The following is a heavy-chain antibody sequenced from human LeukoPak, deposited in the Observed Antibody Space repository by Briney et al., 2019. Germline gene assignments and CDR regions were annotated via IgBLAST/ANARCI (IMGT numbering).Heavy chain of an antibody. D-gene: IGHD6-6*01. J-gene: IGHJ4*02. V-gene: IGHV3-23*01. CDR3: ARENIAARPFADY. Sequence: SGFXXSSYAMSWVRQAPGKGLEWVSAISGSGGSTYYADSVKGRFTISRDNAKNSLYLQMNSLRAEDTAVYYCARENIAARPFADYWGQGTLVTVSS. CDR2: ISGSGGST. CDR1: GFXXSSYA.